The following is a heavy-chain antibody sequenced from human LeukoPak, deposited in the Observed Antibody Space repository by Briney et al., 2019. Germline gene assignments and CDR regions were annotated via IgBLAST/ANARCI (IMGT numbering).Heavy chain of an antibody. CDR2: IYTRGST. Sequence: SETLSLTCTVSGGSINNYYWSWIGQPAGKGLEWIGRIYTRGSTNYNPSLKSRVTMSVDTSKNQFSLKLSSVTAADTAVYYRARGRYCSADICSGGYAFDIWGQGTMVSVSS. CDR1: GGSINNYY. D-gene: IGHD2-15*01. V-gene: IGHV4-4*07. CDR3: ARGRYCSADICSGGYAFDI. J-gene: IGHJ3*02.